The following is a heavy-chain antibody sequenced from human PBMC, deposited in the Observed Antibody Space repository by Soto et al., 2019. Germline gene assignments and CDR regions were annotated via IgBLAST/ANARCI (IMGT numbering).Heavy chain of an antibody. V-gene: IGHV4-4*07. J-gene: IGHJ5*02. Sequence: SETLSLTCTVSGGSMSSYYWTWIRQPAGKGLEWIGRVYSSGGTHYNPSLKSRVTISLDTSKNQFSLRLLSVADADTAVYYCARGQRFSDWFDPWGQGTLVTVSS. D-gene: IGHD3-3*01. CDR3: ARGQRFSDWFDP. CDR1: GGSMSSYY. CDR2: VYSSGGT.